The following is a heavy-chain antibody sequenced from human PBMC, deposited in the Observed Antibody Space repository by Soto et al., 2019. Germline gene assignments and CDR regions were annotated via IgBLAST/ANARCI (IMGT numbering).Heavy chain of an antibody. D-gene: IGHD3-22*01. CDR2: IFYSGTT. V-gene: IGHV4-61*01. Sequence: SLTCTVSGGSVSSGSCYWCWMRQPPGMGREWSGYIFYSGTTNYNPSLKGRVTMSLYTPKNQVSLQLSSVTAADTAVYYCARVSILYYDHTSGQYYFDYWGQGTLVTVSS. CDR3: ARVSILYYDHTSGQYYFDY. J-gene: IGHJ4*02. CDR1: GGSVSSGSCY.